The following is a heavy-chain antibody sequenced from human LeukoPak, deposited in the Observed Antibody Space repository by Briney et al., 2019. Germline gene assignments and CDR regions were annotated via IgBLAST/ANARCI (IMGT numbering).Heavy chain of an antibody. CDR3: APQVRVGVTPMDV. Sequence: GESLRLSCAASGFTFSDYYMSWIRQAPGKGLEWVSYISSGGTTIYYADSVKGRFTISRDNAKNSLYLQMNSLRAEDTAVYYCAPQVRVGVTPMDVWGQGTTVTVSS. D-gene: IGHD1-26*01. CDR2: ISSGGTTI. J-gene: IGHJ6*02. CDR1: GFTFSDYY. V-gene: IGHV3-11*01.